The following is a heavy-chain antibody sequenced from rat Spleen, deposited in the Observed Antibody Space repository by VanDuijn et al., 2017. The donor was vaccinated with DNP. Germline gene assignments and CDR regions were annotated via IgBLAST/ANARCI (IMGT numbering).Heavy chain of an antibody. Sequence: EVQLQESGPGLVKPSQSLSLTCSVTGYSITSNYWAWIRKFPGNKMEWMGYISYSGSTGYNPSLRSRISITRDTSKRQFFLQLNSVTTEDTATYYCARAYYDGTYYPYWYFDFWGPGTMVTVSS. V-gene: IGHV3-1*01. J-gene: IGHJ1*01. CDR2: ISYSGST. D-gene: IGHD1-12*02. CDR3: ARAYYDGTYYPYWYFDF. CDR1: GYSITSNY.